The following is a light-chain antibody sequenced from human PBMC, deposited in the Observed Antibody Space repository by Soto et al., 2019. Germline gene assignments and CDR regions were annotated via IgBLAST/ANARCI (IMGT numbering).Light chain of an antibody. Sequence: EIVLTQSPATLSLSPGERATRSCRASQSVSSYLAWYQQKPGQAPRLLIYDASNRATGIPARFSGSGSGTDFTLTTSTLEPEDFAVYYCQQRSNWPPVTFGGGTKVEIK. CDR3: QQRSNWPPVT. J-gene: IGKJ4*01. CDR1: QSVSSY. CDR2: DAS. V-gene: IGKV3-11*01.